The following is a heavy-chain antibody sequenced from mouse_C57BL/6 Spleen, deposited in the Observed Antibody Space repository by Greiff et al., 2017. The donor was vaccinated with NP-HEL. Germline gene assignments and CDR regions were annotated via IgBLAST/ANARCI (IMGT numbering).Heavy chain of an antibody. CDR3: VMIYYYGSSYGFAY. CDR2: IRSKSSNYAT. V-gene: IGHV10-3*01. Sequence: EVQRVESGGGLVQPKGSLKLSCAASGFTFNTYAMHWVRQAPGKGLEWVARIRSKSSNYATYYADSVKDRFTISRDDSQSMLYLQMNNLKTEDTAIEYCVMIYYYGSSYGFAYWGQGTLVTVSA. J-gene: IGHJ3*01. CDR1: GFTFNTYA. D-gene: IGHD1-1*01.